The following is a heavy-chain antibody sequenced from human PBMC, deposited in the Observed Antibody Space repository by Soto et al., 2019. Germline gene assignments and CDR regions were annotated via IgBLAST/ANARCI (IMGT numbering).Heavy chain of an antibody. Sequence: GGSLRLSCAASGFSFSTYNMNWVRQAPGKGLEWVSYIGSSSGTIHYADSVKGRFTISRDNAKNSLYLQMNSLRDEDTAIYYCTRDQYYYDSSGYSPFDFWGQGTLVTVSS. CDR2: IGSSSGTI. V-gene: IGHV3-48*02. CDR1: GFSFSTYN. D-gene: IGHD3-22*01. J-gene: IGHJ4*02. CDR3: TRDQYYYDSSGYSPFDF.